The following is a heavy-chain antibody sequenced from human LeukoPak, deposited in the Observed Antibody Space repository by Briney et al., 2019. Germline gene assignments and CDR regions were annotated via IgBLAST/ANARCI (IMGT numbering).Heavy chain of an antibody. CDR2: INHSGST. V-gene: IGHV4-34*01. CDR3: ATWRAPYYYDSSGYYYGYDY. J-gene: IGHJ4*02. Sequence: SETLSLTCAVYGGSFSGYYWSWIRQPPGKGLEWIGEINHSGSTNYNPSLKSRVTISVDTSKNQFSLKLSSVTAADTAVYYCATWRAPYYYDSSGYYYGYDYWGQGTLVTVSS. D-gene: IGHD3-22*01. CDR1: GGSFSGYY.